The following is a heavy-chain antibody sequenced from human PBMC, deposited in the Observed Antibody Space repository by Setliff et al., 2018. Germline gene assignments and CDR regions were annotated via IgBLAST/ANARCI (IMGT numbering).Heavy chain of an antibody. J-gene: IGHJ6*02. Sequence: TSETLSLTCAVYGWSFSGYYWSWIRQPPGKGLEWIGEINNSGSTNYNPSLKSRVTISVDTSKNQFSLKLSSVTAADTAVYYCAREKTVYWYYGMDVWGQGTTVTVSS. V-gene: IGHV4-34*01. CDR3: AREKTVYWYYGMDV. CDR2: INNSGST. CDR1: GWSFSGYY. D-gene: IGHD2-15*01.